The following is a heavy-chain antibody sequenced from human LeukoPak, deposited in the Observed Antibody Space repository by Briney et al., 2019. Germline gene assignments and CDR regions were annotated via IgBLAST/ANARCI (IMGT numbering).Heavy chain of an antibody. CDR2: INHSGST. V-gene: IGHV4-34*01. D-gene: IGHD5-18*01. J-gene: IGHJ2*01. Sequence: SETLSLTCTVSGASFSSYYWSWIRQPPGKGLEWIGEINHSGSTNYNPSLKSRVTISVDTSKNQFSLKLSSVTAADTAVYYCARLMDTAMVPWYFDLWGRGTLVTVSS. CDR3: ARLMDTAMVPWYFDL. CDR1: GASFSSYY.